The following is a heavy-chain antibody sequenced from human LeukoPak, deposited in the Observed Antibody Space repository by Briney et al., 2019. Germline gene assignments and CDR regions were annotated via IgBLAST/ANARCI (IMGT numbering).Heavy chain of an antibody. Sequence: GGSLRLSCAASGFTFSNYNMNWVRQAPGKGLEWVSFISSSSSYIYYADSVKGRFTISRDNAKNSLYLQMNSLRAEDTAVYYCARSRGYEGRYYYYMDVWGKGTTVTISS. D-gene: IGHD5-12*01. CDR3: ARSRGYEGRYYYYMDV. V-gene: IGHV3-21*01. CDR1: GFTFSNYN. CDR2: ISSSSSYI. J-gene: IGHJ6*03.